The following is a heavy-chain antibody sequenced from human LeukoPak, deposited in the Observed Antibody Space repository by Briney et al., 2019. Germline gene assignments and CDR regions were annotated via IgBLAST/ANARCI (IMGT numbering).Heavy chain of an antibody. D-gene: IGHD2/OR15-2a*01. V-gene: IGHV3-48*01. CDR2: ISSSSSTI. CDR1: GFTFSSYS. J-gene: IGHJ4*02. Sequence: GGSLRLSCAASGFTFSSYSMNWVRQAPGKGLEWVSYISSSSSTIYYADSVKGRFTISRDNAKNSLYLQMNSLRAEDTAVYYCARIKQIAQGDYWGQGTLVTVSS. CDR3: ARIKQIAQGDY.